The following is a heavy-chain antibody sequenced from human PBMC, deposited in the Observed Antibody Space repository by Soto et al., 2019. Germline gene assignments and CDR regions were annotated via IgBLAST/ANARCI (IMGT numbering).Heavy chain of an antibody. Sequence: SETLSLTCTVSGGSISSYYWSWIRQPPGKGLEWIGYIYYSGSTNYNPSLKSRVTISVDTSKNPFSLKLSSVTAADTAVYYCARVGGDYAYYYYYYYMDVWGKGTTVTVSS. J-gene: IGHJ6*03. D-gene: IGHD4-17*01. CDR1: GGSISSYY. CDR3: ARVGGDYAYYYYYYYMDV. V-gene: IGHV4-59*01. CDR2: IYYSGST.